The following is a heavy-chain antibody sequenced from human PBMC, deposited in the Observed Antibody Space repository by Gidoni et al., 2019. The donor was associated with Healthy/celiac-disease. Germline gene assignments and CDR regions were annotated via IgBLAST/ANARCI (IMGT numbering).Heavy chain of an antibody. Sequence: QLQLQESGPGLVKPSETLSLTCTVSGCSIRSSSYYWGWIRQPPGKGLEWIGSIYYSGSTYYNPSLKSRVTISVDTSKNQFSLKLSSVTAADTAVYYCARRDSSGWFYFDYWGQGTLVTVSS. CDR2: IYYSGST. CDR3: ARRDSSGWFYFDY. V-gene: IGHV4-39*01. CDR1: GCSIRSSSYY. J-gene: IGHJ4*02. D-gene: IGHD6-19*01.